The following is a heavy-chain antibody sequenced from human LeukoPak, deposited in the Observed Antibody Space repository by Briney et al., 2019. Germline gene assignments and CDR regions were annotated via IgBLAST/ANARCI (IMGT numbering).Heavy chain of an antibody. J-gene: IGHJ4*02. D-gene: IGHD6-19*01. CDR2: ISWNSGSI. Sequence: GGSLRLSCAASRFTFITYSMNWVRQAPGKGLEWVSGISWNSGSIGYADSVKGRFTISRDNAKNSLYLQMNSLRAEDMALYYCAKAPTVSGPFDYWGQGTLVTVSS. CDR1: RFTFITYS. V-gene: IGHV3-9*03. CDR3: AKAPTVSGPFDY.